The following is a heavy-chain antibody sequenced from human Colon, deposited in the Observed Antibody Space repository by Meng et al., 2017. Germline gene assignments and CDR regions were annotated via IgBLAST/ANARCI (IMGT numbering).Heavy chain of an antibody. CDR2: KWYDGKNE. J-gene: IGHJ4*02. D-gene: IGHD3-10*01. Sequence: GGSLRLSCAASGFPFSNDAMHWVRQAPGKGLEWVALKWYDGKNEKYADSVKGRFTIYRDHSKDTLYLQVHSLAAEDTAVYYCVRCRGSGSYLIDYWGQGTLVTVSS. CDR3: VRCRGSGSYLIDY. CDR1: GFPFSNDA. V-gene: IGHV3-33*01.